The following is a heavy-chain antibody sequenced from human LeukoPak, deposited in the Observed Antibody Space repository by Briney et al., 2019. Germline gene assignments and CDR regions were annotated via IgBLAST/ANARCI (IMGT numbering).Heavy chain of an antibody. V-gene: IGHV1-69*05. Sequence: ASVKVSCKASGGTFSSYAISWVRQAPGQGLEWMGGIIPIFGTANYAQKLQGRVTMTTDTSTSTAYMELRSLRSDDTAVYYCARRIYGSGSYYFDYWGQGTLVTVSS. D-gene: IGHD3-10*01. CDR2: IIPIFGTA. CDR3: ARRIYGSGSYYFDY. J-gene: IGHJ4*02. CDR1: GGTFSSYA.